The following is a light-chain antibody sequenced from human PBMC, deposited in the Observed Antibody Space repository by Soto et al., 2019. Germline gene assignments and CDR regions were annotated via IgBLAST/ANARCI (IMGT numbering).Light chain of an antibody. J-gene: IGKJ1*01. CDR3: MQTLQTRT. CDR2: MGS. Sequence: DIVVTQSPLSLTVTPGEPASISCRSSQSLLHSNGYTYLDWYLQKPGQSPQVLIYMGSNRASGVPDRFSGSGSGTDFTRKISRVEAEDVGAYYCMQTLQTRTFGQGTKVEI. CDR1: QSLLHSNGYTY. V-gene: IGKV2-28*01.